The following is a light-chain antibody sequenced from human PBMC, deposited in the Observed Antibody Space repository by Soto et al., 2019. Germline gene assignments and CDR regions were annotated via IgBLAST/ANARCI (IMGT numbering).Light chain of an antibody. CDR1: SSDVGVYDF. Sequence: QSALTQPASVSGSPGQSITISCTGTSSDVGVYDFVSWYQQHPGKAPKLMIYDVSNRHAGVSNRFSGSKSGNTASLTISGHQAEDEADYYCSSYTTSTTRVFGGGTKLTVL. CDR3: SSYTTSTTRV. V-gene: IGLV2-14*03. CDR2: DVS. J-gene: IGLJ3*02.